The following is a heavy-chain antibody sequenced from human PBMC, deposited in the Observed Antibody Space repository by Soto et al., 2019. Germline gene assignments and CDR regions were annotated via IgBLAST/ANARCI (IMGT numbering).Heavy chain of an antibody. Sequence: QVQLVQSGAEVKKPGSSVKVSCKVSGGTFSNYAIDWVRLAPGHGLEWMGGIVPIFGTTYYTQKFQGRDTIIADDSTTPAYLEMSSLRSEDTAIYYCARVEAVAGLYNYHGLDVWGQGTAVTVSS. D-gene: IGHD6-19*01. CDR2: IVPIFGTT. CDR3: ARVEAVAGLYNYHGLDV. J-gene: IGHJ6*02. V-gene: IGHV1-69*12. CDR1: GGTFSNYA.